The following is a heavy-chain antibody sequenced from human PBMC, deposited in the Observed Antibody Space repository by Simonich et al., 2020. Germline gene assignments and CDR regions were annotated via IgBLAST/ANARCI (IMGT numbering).Heavy chain of an antibody. D-gene: IGHD3-16*01. J-gene: IGHJ3*02. CDR2: INHSGST. V-gene: IGHV4-34*01. CDR1: GGSFSGYY. CDR3: ARPLGIVWAFDI. Sequence: QVQLQQWGAGLLKPSETLSLTCAVYGGSFSGYYWSWIPQPPGKGLEWIGEINHSGSTNYNPSLKSRVTIAVATSKNQFSLKLSSVTAADTAVYYCARPLGIVWAFDIWGQGTMVTVSS.